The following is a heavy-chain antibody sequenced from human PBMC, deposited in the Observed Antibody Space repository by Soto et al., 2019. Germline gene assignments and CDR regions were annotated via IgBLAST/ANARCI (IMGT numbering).Heavy chain of an antibody. J-gene: IGHJ4*02. CDR2: ISYDGSNK. CDR1: GFTFSSYG. V-gene: IGHV3-30*18. CDR3: AKKGVHYDSSGYYYVYFDY. D-gene: IGHD3-22*01. Sequence: GGSLRLSCAASGFTFSSYGMHWVRQAPGKGLEWVAVISYDGSNKYYADSVKGRFTISRDNSKNTLYLQMNSLRAEDTAVYYCAKKGVHYDSSGYYYVYFDYWGQGTLVTVSS.